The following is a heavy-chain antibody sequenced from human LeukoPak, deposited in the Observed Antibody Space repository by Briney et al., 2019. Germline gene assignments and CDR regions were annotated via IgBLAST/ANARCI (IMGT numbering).Heavy chain of an antibody. CDR3: AKVEYTTSWYGVGSLDY. D-gene: IGHD6-13*01. Sequence: GGSLRLSCAASGFTYSSHAMNWVRQAPGKGLEWVSVISGSGGGTYYADSVKGRFTISRDNSKDTLYLQMNSLRAEDTAVYYCAKVEYTTSWYGVGSLDYWGQGTLVTVSS. CDR1: GFTYSSHA. CDR2: ISGSGGGT. J-gene: IGHJ4*02. V-gene: IGHV3-23*01.